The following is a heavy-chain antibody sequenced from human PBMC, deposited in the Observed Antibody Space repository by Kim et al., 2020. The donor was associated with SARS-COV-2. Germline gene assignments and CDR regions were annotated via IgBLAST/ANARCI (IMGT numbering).Heavy chain of an antibody. J-gene: IGHJ4*02. V-gene: IGHV4-39*01. D-gene: IGHD6-13*01. CDR3: ARWGIAAAEGY. Sequence: SETLSLTCTVSGGSISSSSYYWGWIRQPPGKGLEWIGSIYYSGSTYYNPSLKSRVTISVDTSKNQFSLKLSSVTAADTAVYYCARWGIAAAEGYWGQGTLVTVSS. CDR1: GGSISSSSYY. CDR2: IYYSGST.